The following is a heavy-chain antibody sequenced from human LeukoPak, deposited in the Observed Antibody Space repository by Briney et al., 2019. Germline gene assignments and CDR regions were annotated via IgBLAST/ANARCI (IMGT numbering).Heavy chain of an antibody. V-gene: IGHV4-59*01. CDR2: IYYIVST. CDR1: GGSISSFY. J-gene: IGHJ5*02. Sequence: PSETLSLTCTVSGGSISSFYWSWIRQPPGKGLEWIGYIYYIVSTNYNPSLKSRVTISLDTSKKQFSLKLSSVTAADTAVYYCARAGNSGWPARDWFDPWGQGILVTVSS. CDR3: ARAGNSGWPARDWFDP. D-gene: IGHD6-19*01.